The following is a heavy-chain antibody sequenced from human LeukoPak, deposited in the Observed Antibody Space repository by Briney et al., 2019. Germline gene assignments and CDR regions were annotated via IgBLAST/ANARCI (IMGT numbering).Heavy chain of an antibody. CDR3: ARETYNWNGRNALDI. CDR1: GLTVSSNY. V-gene: IGHV3-53*01. CDR2: IYTGGPT. Sequence: GGSLRLSCAASGLTVSSNYMSWVRQAPGKGLEWVSVIYTGGPTYYADSVKGRLTISRDISKNTLYLQMHSLRADDTAVYYCARETYNWNGRNALDIWGQGTMVTVSS. J-gene: IGHJ3*02. D-gene: IGHD1-20*01.